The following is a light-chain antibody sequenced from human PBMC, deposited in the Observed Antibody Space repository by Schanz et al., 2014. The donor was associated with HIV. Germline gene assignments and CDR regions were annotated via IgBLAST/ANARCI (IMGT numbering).Light chain of an antibody. CDR1: SSDVGGYNY. CDR3: CSYAATSNVL. J-gene: IGLJ3*02. Sequence: QSALTQPASVSGSPGQSITISCTGTSSDVGGYNYVSWYQQHPGKAPKLMIYDVSDRPSGVSNRFSGSKSGNTASLTISGLQAEDEAVYYCCSYAATSNVLFGGGTKLTVL. V-gene: IGLV2-14*01. CDR2: DVS.